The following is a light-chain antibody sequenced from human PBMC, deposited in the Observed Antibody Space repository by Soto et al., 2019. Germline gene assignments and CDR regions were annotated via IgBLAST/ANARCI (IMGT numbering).Light chain of an antibody. V-gene: IGKV3-11*01. J-gene: IGKJ4*01. CDR2: DAS. CDR3: QQRSNWPPLT. CDR1: QSVSSY. Sequence: EIVLTQSPATLSLPPGERATLSCRASQSVSSYLAWYQQKPVQAPRLLIYDASNRATGIPARFSGSGSGTDFTLTISSLEPEDFAVYYWQQRSNWPPLTFGGGTKVEIK.